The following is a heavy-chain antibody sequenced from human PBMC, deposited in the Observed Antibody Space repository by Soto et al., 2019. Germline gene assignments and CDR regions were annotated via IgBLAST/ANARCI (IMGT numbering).Heavy chain of an antibody. CDR2: ISYDGSNK. CDR3: ARDVEMATIMMGYYFDY. CDR1: GFTFSSYA. J-gene: IGHJ4*02. D-gene: IGHD5-12*01. Sequence: GGSLRLSCAASGFTFSSYAMHWVRQAPGKGLEWVAVISYDGSNKYYADSVKGRFTISRDNSKNTLYLQMNSLRAEDTAVYYCARDVEMATIMMGYYFDYWGQGTLVTVSS. V-gene: IGHV3-30-3*01.